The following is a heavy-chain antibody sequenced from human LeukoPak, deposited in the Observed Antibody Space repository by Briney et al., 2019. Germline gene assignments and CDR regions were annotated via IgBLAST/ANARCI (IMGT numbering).Heavy chain of an antibody. J-gene: IGHJ4*02. CDR3: ARGNYYGSGSYYNV. V-gene: IGHV4-34*01. D-gene: IGHD3-10*01. Sequence: SETLSLTCAVYGGSFSDYYWGWIRQPPGNGREGIGDINQSGSTNYNPSLKSRVTISVDTSKKPFSLNRSSVTAADTAVYYCARGNYYGSGSYYNVWGQGTLVTVSS. CDR2: INQSGST. CDR1: GGSFSDYY.